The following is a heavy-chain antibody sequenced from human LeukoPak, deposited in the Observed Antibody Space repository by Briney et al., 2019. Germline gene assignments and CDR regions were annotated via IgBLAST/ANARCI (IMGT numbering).Heavy chain of an antibody. D-gene: IGHD1-1*01. CDR1: GFSFGDSG. Sequence: PGGSLRLSCAASGFSFGDSGMNWFRQAPGEGPQWVANINYLGHFTSYADSVKGRFTIARDNSKNMLFLQMDGLRVEDTALYYCAKDPNWEGGYWGQGILVTVSS. J-gene: IGHJ4*02. CDR2: INYLGHFT. V-gene: IGHV3-23*01. CDR3: AKDPNWEGGY.